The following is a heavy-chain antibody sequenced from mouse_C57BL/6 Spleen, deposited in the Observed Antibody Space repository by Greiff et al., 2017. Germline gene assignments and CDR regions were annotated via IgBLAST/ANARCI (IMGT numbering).Heavy chain of an antibody. CDR2: IRSKSSNYAT. Sequence: EADGGLVQPKGSLKLSCAASGFTFNTYAMHWVRQAPGKGLEWVARIRSKSSNYATYYADSVKDRFTISRDDSQSMLYLQMNNLKTEDTAMYYCVREVDYDYPWYFDVWGTGTTVTVSS. V-gene: IGHV10-3*01. D-gene: IGHD2-4*01. J-gene: IGHJ1*03. CDR1: GFTFNTYA. CDR3: VREVDYDYPWYFDV.